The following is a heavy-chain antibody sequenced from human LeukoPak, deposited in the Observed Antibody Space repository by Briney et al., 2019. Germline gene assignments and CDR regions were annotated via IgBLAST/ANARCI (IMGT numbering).Heavy chain of an antibody. CDR2: IIPIFGTA. V-gene: IGHV1-69*13. Sequence: ASVKVSCKASGGTFSSYAISWVRQAPGQGLEWMGGIIPIFGTANYAQKFQGRVTITADESASTAYMELSSLRSEDTAVYYYARDKPYYYGMDVWGQGTTVTVSS. CDR3: ARDKPYYYGMDV. J-gene: IGHJ6*02. CDR1: GGTFSSYA.